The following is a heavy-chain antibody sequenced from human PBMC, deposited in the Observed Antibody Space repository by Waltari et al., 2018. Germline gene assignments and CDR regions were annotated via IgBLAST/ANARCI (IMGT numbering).Heavy chain of an antibody. V-gene: IGHV4-4*09. CDR2: IDTSGST. D-gene: IGHD6-19*01. J-gene: IGHJ6*03. CDR1: DGSISSYH. Sequence: QVQLQESGPGLVKPSETLSLTCTVSDGSISSYHWHWHRQPPGTGLECIWYIDTSGSTNYNPSLKSRVTISVDTSKNQFSLKLSSVTAADTAVYYCARVKQWLVLPYYYYYMDVWGKGTTVTVSS. CDR3: ARVKQWLVLPYYYYYMDV.